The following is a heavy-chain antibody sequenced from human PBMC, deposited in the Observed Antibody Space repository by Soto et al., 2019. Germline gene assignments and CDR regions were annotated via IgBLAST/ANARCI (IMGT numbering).Heavy chain of an antibody. CDR3: ASRKEDYGDYVGWFDP. CDR2: IYYSGST. CDR1: GGSISSGGYY. Sequence: QVQLQESGPGLVKPSQTLSLTCTVSGGSISSGGYYWSWIRQHPGKGLEWIGYIYYSGSTYYNPSLKRRVTISVDTSKNQFSLKLSSVTAADTAVYYCASRKEDYGDYVGWFDPWGQGTLVTVSS. J-gene: IGHJ5*02. D-gene: IGHD4-17*01. V-gene: IGHV4-31*03.